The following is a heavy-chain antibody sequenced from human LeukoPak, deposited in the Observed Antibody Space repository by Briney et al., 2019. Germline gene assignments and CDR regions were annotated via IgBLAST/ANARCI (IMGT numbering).Heavy chain of an antibody. CDR3: ARDVRSGGTRFDP. J-gene: IGHJ5*02. Sequence: SETLSLTCTVSGGSISSGSYCWSWIRQPAGKGLEWIGHIYTSGNTNYNPSLKSRVTISVDTSKNQFSLKLSSVTAADTAVYYCARDVRSGGTRFDPWGQGTLVTVSS. CDR1: GGSISSGSYC. V-gene: IGHV4-61*09. D-gene: IGHD1-26*01. CDR2: IYTSGNT.